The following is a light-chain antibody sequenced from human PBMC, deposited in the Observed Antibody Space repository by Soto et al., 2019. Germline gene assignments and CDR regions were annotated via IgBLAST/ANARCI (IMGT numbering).Light chain of an antibody. CDR3: QQYGSSRWT. J-gene: IGKJ1*01. CDR2: GAS. CDR1: QSVSSSY. V-gene: IGKV3-20*01. Sequence: EIVLTQSPGTLSLSPGERATLSCRASQSVSSSYLAWYQQKPGQAPRLLIYGASSSATGIPDRFSGSGSGTDFTLTISRLEPEDFAVDYCQQYGSSRWTFGQGNNVEI.